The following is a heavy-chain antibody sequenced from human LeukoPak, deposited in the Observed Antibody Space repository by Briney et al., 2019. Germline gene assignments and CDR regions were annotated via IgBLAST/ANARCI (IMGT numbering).Heavy chain of an antibody. Sequence: SETLSLTCTVSGGSISSYYWSWIRQPLGKGLEWIGYIYYSGSTNYNPPLKTRVTISVDTPKNQFSLKLNSVTAADTAVYYCARLIGYCSSPSCWDYYYYGMDVWGKGTTVTVSS. CDR2: IYYSGST. CDR1: GGSISSYY. V-gene: IGHV4-59*01. D-gene: IGHD2-2*01. CDR3: ARLIGYCSSPSCWDYYYYGMDV. J-gene: IGHJ6*04.